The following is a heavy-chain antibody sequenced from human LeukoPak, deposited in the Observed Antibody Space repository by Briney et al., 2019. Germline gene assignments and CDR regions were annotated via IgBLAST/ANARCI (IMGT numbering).Heavy chain of an antibody. CDR3: ARVAYGDYDPGYFDY. CDR1: GFTFSSYS. V-gene: IGHV3-21*01. CDR2: ISSSSSYI. D-gene: IGHD4-17*01. J-gene: IGHJ4*02. Sequence: PGGSLRLSCAASGFTFSSYSMNWVRHAPGEGLEWVSSISSSSSYIYYADSVKGRFTISRDNAKNSLYLQMNSLRAEDTAVYYCARVAYGDYDPGYFDYWGQGTLVTVSS.